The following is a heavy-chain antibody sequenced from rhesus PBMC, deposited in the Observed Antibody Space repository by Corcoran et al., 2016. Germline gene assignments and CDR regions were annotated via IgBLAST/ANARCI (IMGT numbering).Heavy chain of an antibody. J-gene: IGHJ4*01. D-gene: IGHD6S26*01. V-gene: IGHV4-127*01. Sequence: QVQLQESGPGLVKPSETLSLTCAVSGYSISSGYGWSWIRQPPGKWLEWIGYIGGSSGSTNYNPSLKSRVTISKDTSKNQFSLKLSSVTAADTAVYYCARVSGIAAAGHHFDYWGQGVLVTVSS. CDR2: IGGSSGST. CDR3: ARVSGIAAAGHHFDY. CDR1: GYSISSGYG.